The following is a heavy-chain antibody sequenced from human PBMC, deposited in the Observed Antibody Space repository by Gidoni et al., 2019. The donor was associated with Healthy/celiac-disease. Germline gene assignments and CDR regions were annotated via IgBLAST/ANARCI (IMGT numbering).Heavy chain of an antibody. J-gene: IGHJ5*02. CDR1: GFSLSTSGVG. CDR2: IYWDDDK. D-gene: IGHD3-3*01. CDR3: AHRPAQGMGYDCWSGYYKEAYNGFDP. V-gene: IGHV2-5*02. Sequence: QITLKESGPTLVKPTQTLTLTCTFSGFSLSTSGVGVGWLRQPPGKALEWLALIYWDDDKLYSPSLKSSLTITKDTSKNQVVLTMTNMDPVDTATYYCAHRPAQGMGYDCWSGYYKEAYNGFDPWGQGTLVTVSS.